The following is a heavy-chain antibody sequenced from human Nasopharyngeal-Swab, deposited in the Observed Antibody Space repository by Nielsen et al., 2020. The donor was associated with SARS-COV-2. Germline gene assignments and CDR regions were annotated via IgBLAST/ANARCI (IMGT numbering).Heavy chain of an antibody. CDR3: AKDFSGSYGGMDV. J-gene: IGHJ6*02. V-gene: IGHV3-30*18. Sequence: GRSLRLSCAVSGFTFSSYGMHWVRQAPGKGLEWVAVISYDGSNKYYADSVKGRFTISRDNSKNTLYLQMNSLRAEDTAVYYCAKDFSGSYGGMDVWGQGTTVTVSS. CDR2: ISYDGSNK. CDR1: GFTFSSYG. D-gene: IGHD1-26*01.